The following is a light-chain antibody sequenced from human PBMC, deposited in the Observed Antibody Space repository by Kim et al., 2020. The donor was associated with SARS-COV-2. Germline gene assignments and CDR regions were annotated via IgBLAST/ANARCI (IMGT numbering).Light chain of an antibody. J-gene: IGKJ2*01. CDR3: QQYYSYVT. V-gene: IGKV1-5*03. CDR1: QSITSW. Sequence: LSASVGDRVTITCRASQSITSWLAWYQQKPGKAPNPLIYKTSTLASGVPSRFSGSGYGTEFTLTINSLQPDDFATYYCQQYYSYVTFGQGTKLEIK. CDR2: KTS.